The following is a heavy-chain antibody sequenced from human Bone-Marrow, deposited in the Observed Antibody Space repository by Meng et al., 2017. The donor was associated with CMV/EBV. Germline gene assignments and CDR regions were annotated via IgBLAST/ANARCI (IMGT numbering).Heavy chain of an antibody. CDR3: AKVGERGTHGVYPFGS. Sequence: GGSLKISCKASGFTFSNYAMSWVRQVPGKGLEWVSAITDSGSPSWHIDPVRGRFSISRDNSRNILFLQMNNLGAEDTGVYYCAKVGERGTHGVYPFGSWGQGTLVTVSS. V-gene: IGHV3-23*01. D-gene: IGHD2-8*01. CDR2: ITDSGSPS. CDR1: GFTFSNYA. J-gene: IGHJ4*02.